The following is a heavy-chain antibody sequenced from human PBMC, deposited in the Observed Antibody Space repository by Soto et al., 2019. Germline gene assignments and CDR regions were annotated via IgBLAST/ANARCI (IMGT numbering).Heavy chain of an antibody. V-gene: IGHV1-18*01. D-gene: IGHD2-2*01. CDR3: ARGLPAGYYYGMDV. CDR2: ISAYNGNT. Sequence: QVQLVQSGAEVKKPGASVKVSCKASGYTFTSYGIICVRQAPGQGLEWMGWISAYNGNTNYAQKLQGRVTITTDTSTNAAYMELMSLRTDDTDVYYCARGLPAGYYYGMDVWGQGTTVTVSS. J-gene: IGHJ6*02. CDR1: GYTFTSYG.